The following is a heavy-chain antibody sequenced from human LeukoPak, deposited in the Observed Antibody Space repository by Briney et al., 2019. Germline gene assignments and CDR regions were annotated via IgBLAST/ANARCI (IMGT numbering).Heavy chain of an antibody. Sequence: SETLSLTCAVYGGSFSGYYWSWLRQPPGKGLEGIGEINHSGSTNYNPSLKSRVTISVDTSKNQFSLKLSSVTAADTAVYYCARGPRGYSYGYFDYWGQGTLVTVSS. D-gene: IGHD5-18*01. CDR3: ARGPRGYSYGYFDY. J-gene: IGHJ4*02. CDR2: INHSGST. V-gene: IGHV4-34*01. CDR1: GGSFSGYY.